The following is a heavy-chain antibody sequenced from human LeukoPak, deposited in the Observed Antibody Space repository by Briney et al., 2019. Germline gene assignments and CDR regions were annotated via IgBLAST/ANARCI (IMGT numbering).Heavy chain of an antibody. D-gene: IGHD6-13*01. V-gene: IGHV4-34*01. CDR1: GGSFSGYY. CDR3: ARRRSYIAAAGTLGY. CDR2: INHSGST. J-gene: IGHJ4*02. Sequence: SETLSLTCAVYGGSFSGYYWSWIRQPPGKGLEWIGEINHSGSTNYNPSLKSRVTISVDTSKNQFSLKLSSVTAADTAVYYCARRRSYIAAAGTLGYWGQGTLVTVSS.